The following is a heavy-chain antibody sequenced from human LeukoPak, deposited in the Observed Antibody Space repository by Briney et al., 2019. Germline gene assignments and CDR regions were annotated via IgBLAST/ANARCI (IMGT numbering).Heavy chain of an antibody. Sequence: GASVKVSCKASGGTFSSYAISWVRQAPGQGLEWMGRIIPILGIANYAQKFQGRVTITADKSTSTAYVELSSLRSEDTAVYYCARDQYSLLFDYWGQGTLVTVSS. V-gene: IGHV1-69*04. CDR3: ARDQYSLLFDY. D-gene: IGHD2/OR15-2a*01. CDR1: GGTFSSYA. CDR2: IIPILGIA. J-gene: IGHJ4*02.